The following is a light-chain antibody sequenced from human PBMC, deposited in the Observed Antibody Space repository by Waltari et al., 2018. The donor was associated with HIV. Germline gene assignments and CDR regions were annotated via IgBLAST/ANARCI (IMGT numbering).Light chain of an antibody. CDR2: EKN. CDR1: SSNIGNNY. Sequence: QSVLTQPPSVSAAPGQKVTISCSGRSSNIGNNYVSWYQQLPGTAPKLLICEKNKRPSGIPARISGSKSGTSATLGITGLQTGDEADYYCGTWDSSLSAVVFGGGTKLTVL. CDR3: GTWDSSLSAVV. V-gene: IGLV1-51*01. J-gene: IGLJ2*01.